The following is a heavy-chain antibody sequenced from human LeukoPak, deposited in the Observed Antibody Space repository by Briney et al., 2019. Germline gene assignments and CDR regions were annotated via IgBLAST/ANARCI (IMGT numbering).Heavy chain of an antibody. J-gene: IGHJ4*02. CDR2: ISGSGGST. D-gene: IGHD2-2*01. CDR3: AKGVRSVVVPAAILYY. Sequence: GGSLRLSCAASGFTFSSYAMSWVRQASGKGLEWVSAISGSGGSTYYADSVKGRFTISRDNSKNTLYLQMNSLRAEDTAVYYWAKGVRSVVVPAAILYYWGQGTLVTVSS. V-gene: IGHV3-23*01. CDR1: GFTFSSYA.